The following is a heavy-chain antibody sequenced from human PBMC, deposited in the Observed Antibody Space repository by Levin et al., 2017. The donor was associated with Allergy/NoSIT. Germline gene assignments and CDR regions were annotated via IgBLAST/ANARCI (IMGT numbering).Heavy chain of an antibody. CDR2: INPNSGGT. CDR3: ARDASGWYEEYGY. CDR1: GYTFTGYY. J-gene: IGHJ4*02. Sequence: ASVKVSCKASGYTFTGYYMHWVRQAPGQGLEWMGRINPNSGGTNYAQKFQGRVTMTRDTSISTAYMELSRLRSDDTAVYYCARDASGWYEEYGYWGQGTLVTVSS. V-gene: IGHV1-2*06. D-gene: IGHD6-19*01.